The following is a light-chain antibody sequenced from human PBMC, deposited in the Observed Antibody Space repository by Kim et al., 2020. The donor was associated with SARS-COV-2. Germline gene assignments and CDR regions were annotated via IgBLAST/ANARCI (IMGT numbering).Light chain of an antibody. CDR1: SGHSSII. CDR2: VEGSGIY. J-gene: IGLJ2*01. CDR3: ETWATNSRE. Sequence: SSVKLTCTLNSGHSSIIISGHLQHPGKGTRCLMKVEGSGIYTQGSGVPDLFSVSSSVAHRSLTLSNLQSEDVAYYYCETWATNSREFGGGTKLTVL. V-gene: IGLV4-60*03.